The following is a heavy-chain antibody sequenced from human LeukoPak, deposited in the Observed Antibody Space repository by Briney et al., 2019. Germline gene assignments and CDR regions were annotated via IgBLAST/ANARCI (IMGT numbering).Heavy chain of an antibody. CDR3: ASGRQLGY. Sequence: PGGSLRLSCGASGFTFSSYWMSWVCQALGKGLEWVANIKEDGSEKYYVASVKGRFSISRDNAKNSLYLQINSLRAEDTVVYYCASGRQLGYWGQGTLVTVSS. J-gene: IGHJ4*02. V-gene: IGHV3-7*01. CDR2: IKEDGSEK. CDR1: GFTFSSYW. D-gene: IGHD3-16*01.